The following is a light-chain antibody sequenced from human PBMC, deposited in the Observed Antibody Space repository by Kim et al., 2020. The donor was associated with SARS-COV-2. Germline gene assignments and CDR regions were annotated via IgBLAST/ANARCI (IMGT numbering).Light chain of an antibody. J-gene: IGLJ2*01. CDR3: NSRDNNDYVL. V-gene: IGLV3-19*01. Sequence: SSELTQDPAVSVALGQTVRITCQGDSLRSYYTTWYQQKPGQAPIVVVYGKNNRPSGIPDRFSGSSSGHTASLTINGTQAGDEADYYCNSRDNNDYVLFG. CDR1: SLRSYY. CDR2: GKN.